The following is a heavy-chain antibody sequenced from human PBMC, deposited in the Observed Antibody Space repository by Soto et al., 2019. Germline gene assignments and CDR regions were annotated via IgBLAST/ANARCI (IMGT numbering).Heavy chain of an antibody. D-gene: IGHD6-13*01. CDR1: GFTFSSYA. V-gene: IGHV3-30-3*01. Sequence: QVQLVESGGGVVQPGRSLRLSCAASGFTFSSYAMHWVRQAPGKGLEWVAVLSYDGSNKYYADSVKGRFTISRDNSKNTLYLQMNSLRAEDTAVYYCARAMGAAAGHPSYYGMDVWGQGTTVTVSS. CDR2: LSYDGSNK. CDR3: ARAMGAAAGHPSYYGMDV. J-gene: IGHJ6*02.